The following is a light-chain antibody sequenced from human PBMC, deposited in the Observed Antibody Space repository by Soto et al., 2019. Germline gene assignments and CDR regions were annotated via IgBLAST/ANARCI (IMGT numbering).Light chain of an antibody. CDR3: SSSGGRNNLL. CDR1: SSDVGGYNY. V-gene: IGLV2-8*01. J-gene: IGLJ2*01. CDR2: EVS. Sequence: QSALTQPPSASGSPGQSVTISCTGTSSDVGGYNYVSWYQQHPGKAPKVMIYEVSKRPSGVPDRFSGSKSGNTASLTVSGLQAEEEADYYCSSSGGRNNLLFGGGTKVTVL.